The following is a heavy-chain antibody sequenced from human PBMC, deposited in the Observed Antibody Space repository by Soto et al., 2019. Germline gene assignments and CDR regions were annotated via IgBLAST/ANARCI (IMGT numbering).Heavy chain of an antibody. CDR1: GGTFSSYA. CDR3: ARGPCHASSCNGFDY. J-gene: IGHJ4*02. Sequence: GASVKVSCKASGGTFSSYAISWVRQAPGQGLEWMGWISPYNGKTNYAQKLQGRVTMTTDTSTSTAYMELRSLRSDDTAVYYCARGPCHASSCNGFDYSGQGTLVTVPS. V-gene: IGHV1-18*01. CDR2: ISPYNGKT. D-gene: IGHD2-15*01.